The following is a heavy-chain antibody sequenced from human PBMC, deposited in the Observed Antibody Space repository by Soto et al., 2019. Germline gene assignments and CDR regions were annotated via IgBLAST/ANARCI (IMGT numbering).Heavy chain of an antibody. Sequence: QVPQVASGGGVVQPGRSLRLSCAASGFTFSSYGMHWVRQAPGKGLEWVALISYDGSNKYYAESVKGRFTISRDNSKNTLDLQMNSLRAEDTAVYYCAKWGFDTSGDYGKDAFDIWGQGTMVTVSS. CDR2: ISYDGSNK. CDR1: GFTFSSYG. V-gene: IGHV3-30*18. J-gene: IGHJ3*02. CDR3: AKWGFDTSGDYGKDAFDI. D-gene: IGHD3-22*01.